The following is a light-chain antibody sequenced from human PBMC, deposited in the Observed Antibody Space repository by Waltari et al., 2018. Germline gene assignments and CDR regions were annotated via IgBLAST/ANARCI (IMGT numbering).Light chain of an antibody. CDR1: SSDVGGYHY. Sequence: QSALTQPASVSGFPGQSITISGTGTSSDVGGYHYVSWYQQHPGKVPKLLIFDVSNRPSGVSNRFSGSKSGNTASLTISGLQAEDESDYYCCSFTSRSTWVFGGGTKLTVL. J-gene: IGLJ3*02. V-gene: IGLV2-14*01. CDR3: CSFTSRSTWV. CDR2: DVS.